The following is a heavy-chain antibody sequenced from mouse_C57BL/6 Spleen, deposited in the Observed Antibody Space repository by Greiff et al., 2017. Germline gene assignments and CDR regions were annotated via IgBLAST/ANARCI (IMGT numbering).Heavy chain of an antibody. Sequence: VQLQQPGAELVMPGASVKLSCKASGYTFTSYWMHWVKQRPGQGLEWIGEIDPSDSYTNYNQKFKGKSTLTVDKSSSTAYMQLSSLTSEDSAVYYCAKSSITTVVARDYWGQGTTLTVSS. V-gene: IGHV1-69*01. D-gene: IGHD1-1*01. CDR1: GYTFTSYW. CDR2: IDPSDSYT. CDR3: AKSSITTVVARDY. J-gene: IGHJ2*01.